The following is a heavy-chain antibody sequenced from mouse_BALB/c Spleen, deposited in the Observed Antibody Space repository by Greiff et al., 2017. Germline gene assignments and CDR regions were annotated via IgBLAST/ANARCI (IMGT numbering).Heavy chain of an antibody. CDR1: GFTFSSYA. V-gene: IGHV5-6-5*01. D-gene: IGHD1-1*01. Sequence: EVQVVESGGGLVKPGGSLKLSCAASGFTFSSYAMSWVRQTPEKRLEWVASISSGGSTYYPDSVKGRFTISRDNARNILYLQMSSLRSEDTAMYYCARGRPILLRDFDDWGQGTTLTVSS. CDR2: ISSGGST. J-gene: IGHJ2*01. CDR3: ARGRPILLRDFDD.